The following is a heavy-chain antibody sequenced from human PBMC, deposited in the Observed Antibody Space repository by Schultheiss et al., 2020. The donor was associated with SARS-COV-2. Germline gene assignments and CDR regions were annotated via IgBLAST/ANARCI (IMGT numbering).Heavy chain of an antibody. J-gene: IGHJ4*02. CDR3: AGTTYYTDGHGYFDY. CDR1: GGSVSSGSYY. CDR2: IYYSGST. V-gene: IGHV4-61*01. Sequence: SETLSLTCTVSGGSVSSGSYYWSWIRQPPGKGLEWIGYIYYSGSTNYNPSLRSRVTISVDTSKNQFSLKLSSVTAADTAVYFCAGTTYYTDGHGYFDYWGQGTLVTVSS. D-gene: IGHD3-22*01.